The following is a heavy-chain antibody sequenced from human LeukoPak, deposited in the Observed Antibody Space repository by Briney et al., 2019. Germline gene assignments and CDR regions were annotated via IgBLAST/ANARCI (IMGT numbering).Heavy chain of an antibody. CDR3: ARVIKGSLGYCSGGSCYPPPYFDY. CDR1: GGSVSSGSYY. D-gene: IGHD2-15*01. J-gene: IGHJ4*02. V-gene: IGHV4-61*01. CDR2: IYYSGST. Sequence: SETLSLTCTVSGGSVSSGSYYWSWIRQPPGKGLEWIGYIYYSGSTNYNPSLKSRVTISVDTSKSQFSLKLSSVTAADTAVYYCARVIKGSLGYCSGGSCYPPPYFDYWGQGTLVTVSS.